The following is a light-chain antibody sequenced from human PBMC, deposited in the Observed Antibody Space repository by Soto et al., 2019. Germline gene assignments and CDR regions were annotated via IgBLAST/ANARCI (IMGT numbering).Light chain of an antibody. CDR3: QVWDSSSDHAV. V-gene: IGLV3-21*04. CDR1: DIGSKG. J-gene: IGLJ7*01. CDR2: YDS. Sequence: SYELTQPPSVSVAPGRTARVTCGGNDIGSKGVHWYQQKPGQAPVLVIYYDSDRPSGIPERFSGSNSENTATLTISRVEAGDEADYYCQVWDSSSDHAVFGGGTQLIVL.